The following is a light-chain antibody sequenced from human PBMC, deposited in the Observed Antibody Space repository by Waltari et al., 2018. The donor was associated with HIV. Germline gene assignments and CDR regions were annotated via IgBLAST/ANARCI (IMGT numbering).Light chain of an antibody. V-gene: IGLV3-21*04. CDR1: NIGTKS. J-gene: IGLJ1*01. Sequence: SYVLTQPPSVSVAPGKTARIPCGGNNIGTKSVHWYQHKPGQAPVLVIYYDSDRPSGIPERFSGSNSGNAATLTISRVEAGDEADYYCQVWDSSSDQYVFASGTKVTVL. CDR2: YDS. CDR3: QVWDSSSDQYV.